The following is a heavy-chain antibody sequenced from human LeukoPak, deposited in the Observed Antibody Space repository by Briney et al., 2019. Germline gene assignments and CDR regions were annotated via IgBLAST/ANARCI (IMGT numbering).Heavy chain of an antibody. V-gene: IGHV3-21*01. Sequence: GGSLRLSCAASGFTFSNYVMNWVRQAPGKGLEWVSSITSSSSYIYYADSVKGRFTISRDNAKNSLFLQMNSLRVEDTAVYYCAREGDGYNSPIDYWGQGTQVTVSS. CDR3: AREGDGYNSPIDY. D-gene: IGHD5-24*01. CDR1: GFTFSNYV. J-gene: IGHJ4*02. CDR2: ITSSSSYI.